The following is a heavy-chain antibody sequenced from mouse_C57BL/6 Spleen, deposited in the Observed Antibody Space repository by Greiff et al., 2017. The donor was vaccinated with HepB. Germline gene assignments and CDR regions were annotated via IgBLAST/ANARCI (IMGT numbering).Heavy chain of an antibody. CDR1: GYSITSGYY. CDR3: ASHYDGYPYY. D-gene: IGHD2-3*01. J-gene: IGHJ2*01. CDR2: ISYDGSN. Sequence: EVQVVESGPGLVKPSQSLSLTCSVTGYSITSGYYWNWIRQFPGNKLEWMGYISYDGSNNYNPSLKNRISITRDTSKNQFFLKLNSVTTEDTATYYCASHYDGYPYYWGQGTTLTVSS. V-gene: IGHV3-6*01.